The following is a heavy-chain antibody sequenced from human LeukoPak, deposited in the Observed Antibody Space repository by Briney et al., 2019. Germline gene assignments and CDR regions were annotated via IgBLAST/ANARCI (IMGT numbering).Heavy chain of an antibody. D-gene: IGHD2-8*01. V-gene: IGHV1-69*05. CDR2: IIPIFGTA. CDR3: ARERNGQRYYFDY. Sequence: GASVKVSCKASGGTFSSYAISWVRQAPGQGLEWMGGIIPIFGTANYAQKFQGRVTITTDESTSTAYMELSSLRSEDTAVYYCARERNGQRYYFDYWGQGTLVTVSS. J-gene: IGHJ4*02. CDR1: GGTFSSYA.